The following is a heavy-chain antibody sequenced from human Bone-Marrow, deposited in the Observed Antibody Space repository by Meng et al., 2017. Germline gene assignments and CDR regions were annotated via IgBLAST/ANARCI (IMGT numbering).Heavy chain of an antibody. D-gene: IGHD4-17*01. J-gene: IGHJ6*02. V-gene: IGHV3-33*01. Sequence: GGSLRLSCAASGFTLSSYRMHGVRQAPGRGLEGVAVIWYDGSNKYFADSVKGRFTISRDNSKTTLYLQMNSLRAEDTAVYYCARDTATVTITSPGYYYYGIDVWGQGTTVTVSS. CDR2: IWYDGSNK. CDR3: ARDTATVTITSPGYYYYGIDV. CDR1: GFTLSSYR.